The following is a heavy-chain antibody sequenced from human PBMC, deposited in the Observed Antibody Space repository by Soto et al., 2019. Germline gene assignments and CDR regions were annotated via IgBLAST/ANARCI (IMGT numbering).Heavy chain of an antibody. CDR1: GFTFSSYA. J-gene: IGHJ6*02. Sequence: QVQLVESGGGVVQPGRSLRLSCAASGFTFSSYAMHWVRQAPGKGLEWVAVISYDGSNKYYADSVKGRFTISRDNSKNALYLPMNSLRAEDTAVDYCVRHPPYCSGGSCYSSYYSMDVSGQGTTVTVSS. CDR2: ISYDGSNK. CDR3: VRHPPYCSGGSCYSSYYSMDV. D-gene: IGHD2-15*01. V-gene: IGHV3-30-3*01.